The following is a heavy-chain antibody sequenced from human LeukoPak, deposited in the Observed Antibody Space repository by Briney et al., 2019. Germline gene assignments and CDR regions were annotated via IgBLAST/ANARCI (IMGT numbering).Heavy chain of an antibody. CDR1: GYSISSGYY. D-gene: IGHD3-10*01. V-gene: IGHV4-38-2*02. CDR2: IYHSGST. CDR3: ARLDYYGSGSSNY. Sequence: SETLSLTCTVSGYSISSGYYWGWIRQPPGKGLEWIGSIYHSGSTYYNPSLESRVTISIDTSKNQFSLKLSSVTAADTAVYYCARLDYYGSGSSNYWGQGTLVTVSS. J-gene: IGHJ4*02.